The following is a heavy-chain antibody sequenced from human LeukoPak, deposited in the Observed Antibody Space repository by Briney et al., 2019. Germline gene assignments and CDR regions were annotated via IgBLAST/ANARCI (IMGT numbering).Heavy chain of an antibody. CDR2: ISWDGGST. Sequence: GGSLRLSCAASGFTFDDYTMHWVRQAPGKGLEWVSLISWDGGSTYYADSVKGRFTISRDDSKNSLYLQMNSLRTEDTALYYCAKEGGNYDFWSGYYTNYFDYWGQGTLVTVSS. V-gene: IGHV3-43*01. CDR1: GFTFDDYT. D-gene: IGHD3-3*01. J-gene: IGHJ4*02. CDR3: AKEGGNYDFWSGYYTNYFDY.